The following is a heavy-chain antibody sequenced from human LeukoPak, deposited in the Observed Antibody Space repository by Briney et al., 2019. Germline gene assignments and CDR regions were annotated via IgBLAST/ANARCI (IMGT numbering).Heavy chain of an antibody. D-gene: IGHD2-2*01. CDR2: INHSGST. J-gene: IGHJ4*02. CDR3: ASGSCSSTSCYQAPLV. Sequence: SETLSLTCAVYGGSFSGYYWSWIRQPPGKGLEWIGEINHSGSTNYNPSLKSRVTISVDTSKNQFSLKLGSVTAADTAVYYCASGSCSSTSCYQAPLVWGQGTLVTVSS. CDR1: GGSFSGYY. V-gene: IGHV4-34*01.